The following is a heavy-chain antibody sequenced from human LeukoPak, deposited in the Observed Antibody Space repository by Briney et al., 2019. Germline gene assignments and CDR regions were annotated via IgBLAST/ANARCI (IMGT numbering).Heavy chain of an antibody. CDR3: ARGGWLVRDFDY. CDR2: INSDGSSR. D-gene: IGHD6-19*01. CDR1: GFTFSNYW. Sequence: GGSLRLSCAASGFTFSNYWMHWVRQAPGKGLVWVSRINSDGSSRNYADSVKGRFTISRDNAKNTLYLQMNSLRAEDTAVYYCARGGWLVRDFDYWGQGTLVTVSS. V-gene: IGHV3-74*01. J-gene: IGHJ4*02.